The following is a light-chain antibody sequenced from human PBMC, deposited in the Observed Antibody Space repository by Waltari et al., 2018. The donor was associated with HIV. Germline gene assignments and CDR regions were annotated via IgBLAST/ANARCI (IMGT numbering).Light chain of an antibody. CDR1: TSDISDFPF. V-gene: IGLV2-14*01. J-gene: IGLJ3*02. Sequence: HSALTQPASVSGSPGQSITISCTGPTSDISDFPFVPWYQQSPGRAPKLIIFEVYSRPSGISERFSGSKSGVTASLTISALRAEDEADYFCSSYSARGFVVFGGGTKVTVL. CDR3: SSYSARGFVV. CDR2: EVY.